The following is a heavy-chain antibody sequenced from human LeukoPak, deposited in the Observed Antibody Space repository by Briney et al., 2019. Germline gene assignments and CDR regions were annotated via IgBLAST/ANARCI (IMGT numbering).Heavy chain of an antibody. J-gene: IGHJ3*02. CDR2: INHSGST. CDR1: GGSFSGYY. Sequence: PSETLSLTCAVYGGSFSGYYWSWIRQPAGKGLEWIGEINHSGSTNYNPSLKSRVTISVDTSKNQFSLKLSSVTAADTAVYYCARLMITMIVVVTVDAFDIWGQGTMVTVSS. V-gene: IGHV4-34*01. D-gene: IGHD3-22*01. CDR3: ARLMITMIVVVTVDAFDI.